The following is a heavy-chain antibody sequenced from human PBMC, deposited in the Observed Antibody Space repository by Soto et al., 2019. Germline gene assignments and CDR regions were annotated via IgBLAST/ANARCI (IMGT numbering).Heavy chain of an antibody. CDR3: ARAASSSWYYYYYYGMDV. CDR1: GFTFSSYW. CDR2: INSDGSST. D-gene: IGHD6-13*01. Sequence: PGGSLRLSCAASGFTFSSYWMHWVRQAPGKGLVWVSRINSDGSSTSYADSVKGRFTISRDNAKNTLYLQMNSLRAEDTAVYYCARAASSSWYYYYYYGMDVWGQGTKVTVS. V-gene: IGHV3-74*01. J-gene: IGHJ6*02.